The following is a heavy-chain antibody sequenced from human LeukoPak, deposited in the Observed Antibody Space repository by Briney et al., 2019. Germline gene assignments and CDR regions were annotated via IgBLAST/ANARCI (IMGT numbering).Heavy chain of an antibody. V-gene: IGHV3-23*01. J-gene: IGHJ4*02. D-gene: IGHD6-19*01. CDR2: ITATGDTA. CDR1: GFTFTKCA. CDR3: AGDRNSDWYSPLDY. Sequence: GGSLRLSCVASGFTFTKCAMSWVRQAPGKGLEWVAIITATGDTAYYADSVKGRFTISRDNSRNTAYMQMDSLRAEDTAIYFCAGDRNSDWYSPLDYWGQGTQVTVSP.